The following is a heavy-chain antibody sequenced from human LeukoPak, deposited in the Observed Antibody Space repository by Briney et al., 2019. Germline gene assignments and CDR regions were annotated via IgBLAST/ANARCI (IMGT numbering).Heavy chain of an antibody. CDR2: ISYDGSNK. D-gene: IGHD3-22*01. CDR1: GFTFSSYA. CDR3: ASADGSGYRYY. Sequence: PGRSLRLSCAASGFTFSSYAMHWVRQAPGKGLEWVAVISYDGSNKYYADSVKGRFTISRDNSKNTLYLQMNSLRAEDTAIYYCASADGSGYRYYWGQGTLVTVSS. J-gene: IGHJ4*02. V-gene: IGHV3-30-3*01.